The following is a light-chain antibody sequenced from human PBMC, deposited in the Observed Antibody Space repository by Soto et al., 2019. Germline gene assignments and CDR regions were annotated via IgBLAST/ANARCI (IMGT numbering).Light chain of an antibody. J-gene: IGKJ2*01. Sequence: EIVLTQSPATQSLSPGERATLSCRASQSVSSSNLAWYQQKPGQAPRLVISGASSRAAGLPDRFSGSGSGTDFTHTISRLEPEDFAFYYCQHYDDSPPRYTFGQGTKLEIK. CDR2: GAS. CDR3: QHYDDSPPRYT. V-gene: IGKV3-20*01. CDR1: QSVSSSN.